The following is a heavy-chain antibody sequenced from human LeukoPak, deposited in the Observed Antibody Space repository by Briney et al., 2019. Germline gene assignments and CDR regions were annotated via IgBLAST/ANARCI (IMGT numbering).Heavy chain of an antibody. Sequence: GGSLRLSCAASGFTFSSYWMSWVRQAPGKGLEWVANIKQDGSEKYYADSVKGRFTISRDNSKNTLYLQMNSLRAEDTAVYYCAKSWYYYGSGRLTAFDYWGQGTLVTVSS. J-gene: IGHJ4*02. D-gene: IGHD3-10*01. CDR2: IKQDGSEK. CDR1: GFTFSSYW. V-gene: IGHV3-7*01. CDR3: AKSWYYYGSGRLTAFDY.